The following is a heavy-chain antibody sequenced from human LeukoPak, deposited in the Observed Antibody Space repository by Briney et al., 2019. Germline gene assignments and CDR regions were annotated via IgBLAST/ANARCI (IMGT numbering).Heavy chain of an antibody. D-gene: IGHD3-3*01. V-gene: IGHV1-3*01. Sequence: ASVKVSCKASGYTFTSYAMHWERQAPGQRLEWMGWINAGNGNTKYSQKFQGRVTITRDTSASTAYMELSSLRSEDTAVYYCARDLGVLRFLEWPYGMDVWGQGTTVTVSS. J-gene: IGHJ6*02. CDR3: ARDLGVLRFLEWPYGMDV. CDR1: GYTFTSYA. CDR2: INAGNGNT.